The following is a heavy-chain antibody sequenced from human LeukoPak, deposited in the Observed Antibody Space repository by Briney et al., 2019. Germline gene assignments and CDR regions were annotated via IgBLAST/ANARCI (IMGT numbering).Heavy chain of an antibody. V-gene: IGHV4-59*01. Sequence: PSETLSLTCTVSGGSISSYYWSWIRQPPGKGLEWIGYIYYSGSTNYNPSLKSRVTISVDTSKNQFSLKLSSVTAADTAVYYCVRGSGSSGYYSLDYWGQGTLVTVSS. D-gene: IGHD3-22*01. CDR3: VRGSGSSGYYSLDY. J-gene: IGHJ4*02. CDR2: IYYSGST. CDR1: GGSISSYY.